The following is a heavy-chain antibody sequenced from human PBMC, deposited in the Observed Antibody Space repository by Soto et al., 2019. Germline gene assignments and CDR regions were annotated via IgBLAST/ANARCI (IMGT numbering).Heavy chain of an antibody. CDR2: ISGSGGST. J-gene: IGHJ4*02. V-gene: IGHV3-23*01. CDR3: AKASLFVPTRSPFDY. D-gene: IGHD1-26*01. Sequence: EVQLLESGGGLVQPGGSLRLSCAASGFTFSSYAMSWFRQAPGKGLEWVSAISGSGGSTYYADSVKGRFTISRDNSKNTLYLQMNSLRAEDTAVYYCAKASLFVPTRSPFDYWGQGTLVTVSS. CDR1: GFTFSSYA.